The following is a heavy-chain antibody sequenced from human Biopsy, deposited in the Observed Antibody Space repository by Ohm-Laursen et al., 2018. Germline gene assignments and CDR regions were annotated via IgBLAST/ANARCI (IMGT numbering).Heavy chain of an antibody. D-gene: IGHD6-6*01. V-gene: IGHV1-8*01. Sequence: ASVKVSCKASGYSFSTYDVSWVRQARGQGLEWMGWMIPSSGKTGYAQRFQGRVTLTMNTSISTAYMELSGLGSEDTAVYFCARGYSRRVSIFEASIYWFDTWGQGTLVTVSS. CDR2: MIPSSGKT. CDR1: GYSFSTYD. J-gene: IGHJ5*02. CDR3: ARGYSRRVSIFEASIYWFDT.